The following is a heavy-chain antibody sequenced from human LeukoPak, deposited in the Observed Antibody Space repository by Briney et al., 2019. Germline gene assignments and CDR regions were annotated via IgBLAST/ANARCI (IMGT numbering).Heavy chain of an antibody. V-gene: IGHV4-34*01. CDR1: GGSFSGYY. J-gene: IGHJ4*02. CDR3: ASSLVGAFLA. Sequence: PSETLSLTCAVYGGSFSGYYWSWIRQPPGKGLEWIGEINHSGSTNYNPSLKSRVTISVDTSKNQFSLKLSSVTAADTAVYYCASSLVGAFLARGQGALVTVSS. CDR2: INHSGST. D-gene: IGHD1-26*01.